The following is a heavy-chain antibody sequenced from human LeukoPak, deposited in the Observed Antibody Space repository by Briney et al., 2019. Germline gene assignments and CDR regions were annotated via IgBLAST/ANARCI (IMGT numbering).Heavy chain of an antibody. CDR3: AIDPNWGTHS. J-gene: IGHJ4*02. D-gene: IGHD7-27*01. CDR1: GFTFSSYS. V-gene: IGHV3-21*04. Sequence: GGSLRLSCAASGFTFSSYSMNWVRQAPGKGLEWVSSISSSSSYIYYADSVKGRFTISRDNSKNALYLQMNSPRVEDTAVYYCAIDPNWGTHSWGQGVLVTVSS. CDR2: ISSSSSYI.